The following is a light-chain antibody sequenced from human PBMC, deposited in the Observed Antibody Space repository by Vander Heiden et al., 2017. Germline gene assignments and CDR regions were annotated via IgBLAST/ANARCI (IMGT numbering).Light chain of an antibody. Sequence: DIVMTQSPDSLAVSLGERATINCKSSQSLLYSSNNKNYLAWYQQKPGQPPKLLIYWASIREPGVPDRFSGSGSGTDFTLTISSLQAEDVAVYYCQQFDFTPLLTFGGGTKVEIK. V-gene: IGKV4-1*01. CDR3: QQFDFTPLLT. J-gene: IGKJ4*01. CDR1: QSLLYSSNNKNY. CDR2: WAS.